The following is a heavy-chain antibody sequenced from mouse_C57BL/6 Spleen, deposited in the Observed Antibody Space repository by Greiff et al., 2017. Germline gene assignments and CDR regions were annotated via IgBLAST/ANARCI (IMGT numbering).Heavy chain of an antibody. J-gene: IGHJ2*01. V-gene: IGHV5-6*01. CDR2: ISSGGSYT. D-gene: IGHD1-1*01. CDR1: GFTFSSYG. Sequence: EVQGVESGGDLVKPGGSLKLSCAASGFTFSSYGMSWVRQTPDKRLEWVATISSGGSYTYYPDSVKGRFTISRDNAKNTLYLQMSSLKSEDTAMYYCAREGAGSSYPEYYFDYWGQGTTLTVSS. CDR3: AREGAGSSYPEYYFDY.